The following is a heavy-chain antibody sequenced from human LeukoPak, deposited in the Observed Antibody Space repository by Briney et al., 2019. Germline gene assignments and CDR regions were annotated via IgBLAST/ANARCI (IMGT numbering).Heavy chain of an antibody. CDR1: GFTFDDYA. J-gene: IGHJ6*02. V-gene: IGHV3-9*01. CDR3: AKDSDYGDRYYYYGMDV. D-gene: IGHD4-17*01. Sequence: GGSLRLSCAASGFTFDDYAMHWVRRAPGKGLEWVSGISWNSGSIGYADSVKGRFSISRDNAKNSLYLQMNSLRAEDTALYYCAKDSDYGDRYYYYGMDVWGQGTTVTVSS. CDR2: ISWNSGSI.